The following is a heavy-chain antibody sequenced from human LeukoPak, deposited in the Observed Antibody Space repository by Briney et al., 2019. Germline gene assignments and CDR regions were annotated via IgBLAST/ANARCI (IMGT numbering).Heavy chain of an antibody. CDR2: ISAYNGNT. D-gene: IGHD1-26*01. Sequence: ASVKVSCKASGYTFTSYGISWVRQAPGQGLEWMGWISAYNGNTNYAQKLQGRVTMTTDTSTSTAYMELRSLRSDDTAVYYCARDFTPKRELPYNWFDPWGQGTLVTVSS. J-gene: IGHJ5*02. V-gene: IGHV1-18*01. CDR1: GYTFTSYG. CDR3: ARDFTPKRELPYNWFDP.